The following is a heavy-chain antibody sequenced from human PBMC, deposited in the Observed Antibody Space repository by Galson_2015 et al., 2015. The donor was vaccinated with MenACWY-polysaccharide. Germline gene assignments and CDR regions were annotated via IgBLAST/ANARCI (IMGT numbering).Heavy chain of an antibody. V-gene: IGHV4-4*07. CDR1: RGSIISSY. D-gene: IGHD2-15*01. Sequence: SETLSLTCTVSRGSIISSYWTWIRQPAGKGLEWIGRISTSGSTTFNPSLESRVTMSIDMSNNQISLRLTSATAADTAVYFCARVDCSGGHCYFAYWGQGTLVTVSS. CDR3: ARVDCSGGHCYFAY. J-gene: IGHJ4*02. CDR2: ISTSGST.